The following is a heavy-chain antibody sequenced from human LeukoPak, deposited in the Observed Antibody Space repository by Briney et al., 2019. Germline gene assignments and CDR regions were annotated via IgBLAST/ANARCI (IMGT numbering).Heavy chain of an antibody. V-gene: IGHV3-48*01. CDR1: GFTFSSYA. CDR2: ISTSSSTI. CDR3: ARLYGDYVYWYFDP. Sequence: GGPLRLSCAASGFTFSSYAMSWVRQAPGKGLEWVSYISTSSSTIYYADSVKGRFTISRDNARNSLYLQMNSLRAEDTAVYFCARLYGDYVYWYFDPWGRGTLVTVSS. J-gene: IGHJ2*01. D-gene: IGHD4-17*01.